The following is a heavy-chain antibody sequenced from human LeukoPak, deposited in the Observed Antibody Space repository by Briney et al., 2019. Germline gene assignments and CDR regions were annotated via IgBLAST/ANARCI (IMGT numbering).Heavy chain of an antibody. CDR2: ISWNSGSI. J-gene: IGHJ3*02. CDR3: AKVLRYFDWLSTDDAFDI. Sequence: GGSLRLSCAASGFTFDDYAMHWVRQAPGKGLEWVSGISWNSGSIGYADSVKGRFTISRDNAKNSLYLQMNSLRAEDTALYYCAKVLRYFDWLSTDDAFDIWGQGTMVTVSS. V-gene: IGHV3-9*01. D-gene: IGHD3-9*01. CDR1: GFTFDDYA.